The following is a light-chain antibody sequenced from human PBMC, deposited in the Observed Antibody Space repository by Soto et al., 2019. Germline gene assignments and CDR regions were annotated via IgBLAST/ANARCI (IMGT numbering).Light chain of an antibody. CDR1: SSDVGGYNY. J-gene: IGLJ1*01. CDR2: EVS. V-gene: IGLV2-14*01. Sequence: QSALTPPASVSGSPGQSITISCTGTSSDVGGYNYVSGYQHHPGKAPKRLIYEVSHRTSGVSNRFSGSKSGNTASLTISGLQGEDEADYYCSSYASSSTKVFGTGTKLTVL. CDR3: SSYASSSTKV.